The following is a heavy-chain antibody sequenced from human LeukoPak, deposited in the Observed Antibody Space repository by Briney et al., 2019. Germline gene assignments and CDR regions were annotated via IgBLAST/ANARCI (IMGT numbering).Heavy chain of an antibody. CDR1: GGSISSGGYY. V-gene: IGHV4-61*08. Sequence: PSETLSLTCTVSGGSISSGGYYWSWIRQHPGKGLEWIGYIYYSGSTNYNPSLKSRVTISVDTSKNQFSLKLRSVTAADTAVYYCARASSGWSGGPNYFDYWGQGTLVTVSS. D-gene: IGHD6-19*01. CDR2: IYYSGST. J-gene: IGHJ4*02. CDR3: ARASSGWSGGPNYFDY.